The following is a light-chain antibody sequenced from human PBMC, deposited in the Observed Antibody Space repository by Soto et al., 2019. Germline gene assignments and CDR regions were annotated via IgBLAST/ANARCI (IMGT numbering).Light chain of an antibody. CDR2: KAS. V-gene: IGKV1-5*03. Sequence: DIQMTQSPSTLSGSVGDRVTITCRASQTISSWLAWYQQKPGKAPKLLIYKASTLKSGVPSRFSGSGSGTDFTLTINSLQPEDFATYFCQQSYSRPRTFGQGTKVDIK. CDR3: QQSYSRPRT. J-gene: IGKJ1*01. CDR1: QTISSW.